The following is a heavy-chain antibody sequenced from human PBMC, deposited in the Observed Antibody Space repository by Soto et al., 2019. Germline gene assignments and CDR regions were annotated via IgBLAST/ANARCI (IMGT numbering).Heavy chain of an antibody. CDR2: INPGSGTT. CDR3: ARPPVYYFDY. CDR1: GFTFGNYY. Sequence: QVQLVQSGAEVKKPGASVKVSCKTSGFTFGNYYIHWVRQAPGQGLEWMGIINPGSGTTNYAQKFQGRIIVTWDTSTSTVYMQLSSLTSDDTAVYYCARPPVYYFDYWGQGTLITVSS. D-gene: IGHD2-8*01. V-gene: IGHV1-46*03. J-gene: IGHJ4*02.